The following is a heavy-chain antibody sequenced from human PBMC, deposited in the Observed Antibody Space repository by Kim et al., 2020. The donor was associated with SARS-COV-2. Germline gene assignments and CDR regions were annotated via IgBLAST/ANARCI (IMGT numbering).Heavy chain of an antibody. J-gene: IGHJ6*02. D-gene: IGHD6-13*01. CDR3: ARSPYSSSWCRMDV. Sequence: VDSVKGRVTISRDNAKNSLYLQMNSLRAEDTAVYYCARSPYSSSWCRMDVWGQGTTVTVSS. V-gene: IGHV3-7*03.